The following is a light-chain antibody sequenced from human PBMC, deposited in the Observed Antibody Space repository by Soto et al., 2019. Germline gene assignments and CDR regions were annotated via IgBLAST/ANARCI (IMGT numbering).Light chain of an antibody. CDR2: GVS. J-gene: IGKJ4*01. CDR3: QQYDNSPLT. Sequence: IVLTQSPGTLSLSPRERATLSCTASQSISGSYLAWYQQKPGQAPRVVIYGVSRRATGIPDRFSGSGSGTDFTLTISRLEPEDFAVYYCQQYDNSPLTFGGGTKVDI. V-gene: IGKV3-20*01. CDR1: QSISGSY.